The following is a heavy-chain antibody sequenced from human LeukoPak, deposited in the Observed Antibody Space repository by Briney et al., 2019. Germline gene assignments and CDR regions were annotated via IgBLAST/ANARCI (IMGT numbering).Heavy chain of an antibody. CDR2: MNPNSGNT. CDR3: ASSPYYYGSGGGMDV. V-gene: IGHV1-8*01. D-gene: IGHD3-10*01. CDR1: GYTFTSYD. J-gene: IGHJ6*03. Sequence: ASVTVSCKASGYTFTSYDINWVRQATGQGLEWMGWMNPNSGNTGYAQKFQGRVTMTRNTSISTAYMELSSLRSEDTAVYYCASSPYYYGSGGGMDVWGKGTTVTISS.